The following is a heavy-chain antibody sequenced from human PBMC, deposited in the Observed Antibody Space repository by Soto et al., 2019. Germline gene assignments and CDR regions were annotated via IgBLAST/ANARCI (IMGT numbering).Heavy chain of an antibody. CDR2: IYYSGST. CDR3: ARDRGSGFDY. J-gene: IGHJ4*02. V-gene: IGHV4-31*03. CDR1: GGSISSGGYY. Sequence: ASETLSLTCTVSGGSISSGGYYWSWIRQHPGKGLEWIGYIYYSGSTYYNPSLKSRVTISVDTSKNQFSLKLSSVTAADTAVYYCARDRGSGFDYWGQGTLVTVSS. D-gene: IGHD3-16*01.